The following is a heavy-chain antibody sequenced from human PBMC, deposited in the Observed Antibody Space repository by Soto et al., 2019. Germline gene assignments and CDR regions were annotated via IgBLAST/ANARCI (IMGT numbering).Heavy chain of an antibody. Sequence: PGGSLRLSCAASGFTVSSNYMSWVRQAPGKGLEWVSVIYNGGSTYYADSVKGRFTISRDNSKNTLYLQMNSLRAEDTAVYYCARKYHTSAYGYYFDYWGQGALVTVSS. V-gene: IGHV3-53*01. J-gene: IGHJ4*02. CDR3: ARKYHTSAYGYYFDY. CDR2: IYNGGST. D-gene: IGHD3-16*01. CDR1: GFTVSSNY.